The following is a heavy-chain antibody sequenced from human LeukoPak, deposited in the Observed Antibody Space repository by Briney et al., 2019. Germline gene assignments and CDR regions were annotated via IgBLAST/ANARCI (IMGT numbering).Heavy chain of an antibody. Sequence: SETLSLTCAVYGGSFSGYYWSWIRQPPGKGLEWIGEINHSGSTNYNPSLKSRVTISVNTSKNQFSLKLSSVTAADTAVYYCASLYYYDSIWGQGTLVTVSS. CDR2: INHSGST. CDR3: ASLYYYDSI. CDR1: GGSFSGYY. D-gene: IGHD3-22*01. J-gene: IGHJ4*02. V-gene: IGHV4-34*01.